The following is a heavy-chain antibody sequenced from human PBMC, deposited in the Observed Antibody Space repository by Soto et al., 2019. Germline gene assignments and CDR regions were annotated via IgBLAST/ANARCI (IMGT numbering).Heavy chain of an antibody. CDR3: AKDQTAAETAMDR. D-gene: IGHD5-18*01. J-gene: IGHJ5*02. CDR1: GGTSSNYV. V-gene: IGHV1-69*13. CDR2: IIPVFGTP. Sequence: SVKVSCKASGGTSSNYVISWVRQAPGQGLEWMGGIIPVFGTPIYARKFQGRVSITADESTSTAYLELNSLRAEDTAPYYCAKDQTAAETAMDRWGQGTLVTVSS.